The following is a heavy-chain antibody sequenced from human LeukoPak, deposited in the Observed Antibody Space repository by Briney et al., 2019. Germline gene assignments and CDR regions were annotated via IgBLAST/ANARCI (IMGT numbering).Heavy chain of an antibody. CDR1: GFTFSSYS. Sequence: GGSLRLSCAASGFTFSSYSTNWVRQAPGKGLEWVSSISSSSSYIYYADSVKGRFTISRDNAKNSLYLQMNSLRAEDTAVYYCARDESGYYGSGGYYGMDVWGQGTTVTVSS. V-gene: IGHV3-21*01. D-gene: IGHD3-10*01. J-gene: IGHJ6*02. CDR2: ISSSSSYI. CDR3: ARDESGYYGSGGYYGMDV.